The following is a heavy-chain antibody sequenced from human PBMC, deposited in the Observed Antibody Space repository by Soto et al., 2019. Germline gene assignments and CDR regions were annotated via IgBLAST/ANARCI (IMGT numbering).Heavy chain of an antibody. CDR1: GYTFTSYA. CDR2: INAGNGNT. V-gene: IGHV1-3*01. D-gene: IGHD6-19*01. J-gene: IGHJ6*02. Sequence: SVKVSCKTSGYTFTSYAMHCLRQTPGQRLEWMGWINAGNGNTKYSQKFQGRVTITRDTSASTAYMELSSLRSEDTAVYYCARSGAVAGFGMDVWGQGTTVTVSS. CDR3: ARSGAVAGFGMDV.